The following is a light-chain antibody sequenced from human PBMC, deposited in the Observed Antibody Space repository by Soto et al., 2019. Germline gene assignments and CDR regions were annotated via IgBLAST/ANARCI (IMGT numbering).Light chain of an antibody. CDR2: LEGSGSY. J-gene: IGLJ3*02. Sequence: QSVLTQSSSASASLGSSVKLTCTLSWGHSSYIIAWHQQQPGKAPRYLMKLEGSGSYHKVSGVPDRFSGSSSGADRYLAISNLQFDDEADYYCETWDTNTRVFGGGTKVTVL. CDR3: ETWDTNTRV. CDR1: WGHSSYI. V-gene: IGLV4-60*02.